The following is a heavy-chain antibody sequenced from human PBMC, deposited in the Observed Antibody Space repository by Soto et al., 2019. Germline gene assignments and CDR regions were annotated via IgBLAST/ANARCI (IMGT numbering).Heavy chain of an antibody. CDR2: ISHDGSNE. D-gene: IGHD5-18*01. CDR1: GFTFSSHG. Sequence: GGSLRLSCAASGFTFSSHGMHWVRQAPGKGLEWVAIISHDGSNEYYADYVRGRFTISRDNFKNMFYLQMNSLRLEDKTVYFCAKEGDYSYGYEVDYWGQGTLVTVSS. V-gene: IGHV3-30*18. CDR3: AKEGDYSYGYEVDY. J-gene: IGHJ4*02.